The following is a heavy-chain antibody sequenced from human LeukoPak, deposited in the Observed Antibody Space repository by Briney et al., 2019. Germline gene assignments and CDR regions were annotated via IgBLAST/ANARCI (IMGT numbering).Heavy chain of an antibody. CDR1: GGSISSYY. J-gene: IGHJ5*02. V-gene: IGHV4-59*01. CDR3: AREDYGGNSNWFDP. D-gene: IGHD4-17*01. Sequence: PSETLSLTCTVSGGSISSYYWSWIRQPPGKGLEWIGYIYYSGSTNYNPSLKSRATISVDTSKNQFSLKLSSVTAADTAVYYCAREDYGGNSNWFDPWGQGTLVTVSS. CDR2: IYYSGST.